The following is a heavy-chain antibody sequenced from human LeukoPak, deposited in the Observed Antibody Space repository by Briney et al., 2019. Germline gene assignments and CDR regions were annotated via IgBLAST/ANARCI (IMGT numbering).Heavy chain of an antibody. V-gene: IGHV1-2*02. CDR2: INPNSGGT. CDR1: GYTFTGYF. J-gene: IGHJ4*02. CDR3: ARGRPGDYFDY. D-gene: IGHD6-25*01. Sequence: ASVKVSCKASGYTFTGYFIHWVRQAPGQGLEWTGWINPNSGGTSYLQSFQGRVTMTRDTSISTAYMDLSRLRSDDTAVYYCARGRPGDYFDYWGQGTLVTVSS.